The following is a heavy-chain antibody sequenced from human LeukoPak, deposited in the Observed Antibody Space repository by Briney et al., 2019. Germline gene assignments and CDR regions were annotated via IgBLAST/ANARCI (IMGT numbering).Heavy chain of an antibody. CDR2: IHYSGST. V-gene: IGHV4-59*01. Sequence: PSETLSLTCTVSGGSISSYYWSWIRQPPGKGLEWIGYIHYSGSTNYNPSLKSRVTISVDTSKKQFSLKVRSVTAADTAVYYCGTLLSNGPFDYWGQGSLVTVSS. CDR3: GTLLSNGPFDY. J-gene: IGHJ4*02. CDR1: GGSISSYY.